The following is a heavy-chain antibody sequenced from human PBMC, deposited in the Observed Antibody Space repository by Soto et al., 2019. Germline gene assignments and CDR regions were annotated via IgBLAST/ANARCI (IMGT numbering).Heavy chain of an antibody. CDR1: GFTFSSYD. CDR2: IGTAGDT. D-gene: IGHD3-22*01. Sequence: EVQLVESGGGLVQPGGSLRLSCAASGFTFSSYDMHWVRQATGKGLEWVSAIGTAGDTYYPGSVKGRFTIARENAKNSLYLQKNRLRAEDTAVYYCARGRQNYYDSIGYYYSFDYWGQGTLVTVSS. V-gene: IGHV3-13*01. CDR3: ARGRQNYYDSIGYYYSFDY. J-gene: IGHJ4*02.